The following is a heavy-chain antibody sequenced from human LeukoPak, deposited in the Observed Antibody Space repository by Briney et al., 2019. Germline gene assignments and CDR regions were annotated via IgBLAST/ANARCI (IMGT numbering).Heavy chain of an antibody. V-gene: IGHV3-72*01. Sequence: GGSLRLSCAASGFTFSSYSMNWVRQAPGKGLEWVGRTRNKANSYTTEYAASVKGRFTISRDDSKNSLYLQMNSLKTEDTAVYYCARVVAARTNWFDPWGQGTLVTVSS. CDR2: TRNKANSYTT. CDR1: GFTFSSYS. D-gene: IGHD2-15*01. J-gene: IGHJ5*02. CDR3: ARVVAARTNWFDP.